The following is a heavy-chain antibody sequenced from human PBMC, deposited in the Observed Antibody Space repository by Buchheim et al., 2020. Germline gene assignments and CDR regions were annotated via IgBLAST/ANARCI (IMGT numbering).Heavy chain of an antibody. CDR1: GFTFSSYA. CDR2: ISYDGSNK. D-gene: IGHD6-19*01. Sequence: QVQLVESGGGVVQPGRSLRLSCAASGFTFSSYAMHWVRQAPGKGLEWVAVISYDGSNKYYADSVKGRLTISRDNSKNTLYLQMNSLRAEDTAVYYCARDRAVAGTDYYYGMDVWGQGTT. CDR3: ARDRAVAGTDYYYGMDV. J-gene: IGHJ6*02. V-gene: IGHV3-30-3*01.